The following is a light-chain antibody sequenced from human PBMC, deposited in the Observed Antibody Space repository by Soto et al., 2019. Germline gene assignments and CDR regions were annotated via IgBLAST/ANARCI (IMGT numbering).Light chain of an antibody. CDR3: SSYTSISTLV. J-gene: IGLJ2*01. V-gene: IGLV2-14*01. CDR1: SSDVGGYKY. CDR2: EVS. Sequence: QSALTQPASVSGSPGQSITISCTGTSSDVGGYKYVSWYQQHPGKVPKLMIYEVSNRPSGVSNRFSGSKSGNTASLTISGLQAEDEADYYCSSYTSISTLVFGGGTELTVL.